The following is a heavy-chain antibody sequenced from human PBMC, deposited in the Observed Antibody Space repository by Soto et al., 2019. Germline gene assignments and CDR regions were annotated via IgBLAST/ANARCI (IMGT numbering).Heavy chain of an antibody. D-gene: IGHD5-12*01. CDR3: ASIRSSGGDDYR. CDR1: GFTVSSNY. J-gene: IGHJ4*02. Sequence: EVQLVESGGGLVQPGGSLRLSCAVSGFTVSSNYMTWVRQAPGKGLEWVSVIYPGGNTYYADLVKGRFTISRDNSKNTVYLQMTSLRAEDTAVYYCASIRSSGGDDYRWDQGTLVTVSS. CDR2: IYPGGNT. V-gene: IGHV3-66*01.